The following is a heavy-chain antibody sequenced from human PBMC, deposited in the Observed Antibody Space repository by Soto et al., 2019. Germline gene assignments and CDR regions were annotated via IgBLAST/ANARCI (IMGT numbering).Heavy chain of an antibody. CDR1: GFCFKDYA. J-gene: IGHJ5*02. V-gene: IGHV3-9*01. CDR2: ISWNSMST. Sequence: EVQLVESGGGFVQPGRSLRLSCEAYGFCFKDYAMHWFRQVRGKGLEWVSGISWNSMSTDYADSVKGRFIISRDNAKKSVYLQMNSLRPEDTAVYYCAKDGSGSYFGSLGNWFGPWGQGTQVTVSS. D-gene: IGHD1-26*01. CDR3: AKDGSGSYFGSLGNWFGP.